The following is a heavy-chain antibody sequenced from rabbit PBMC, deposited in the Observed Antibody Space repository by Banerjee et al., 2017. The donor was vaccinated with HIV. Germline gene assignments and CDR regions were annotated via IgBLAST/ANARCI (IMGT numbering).Heavy chain of an antibody. V-gene: IGHV1S45*01. CDR2: IGTGSGST. J-gene: IGHJ3*01. CDR1: GFSFSSGYY. Sequence: QEQLVESGGGLVQPGASLTLTCKASGFSFSSGYYMFWVRQAPGKGLEWIGCIGTGSGSTYYASWVNGRFTISKTSSTTVTLQMTSLAAADTATYFCARDLAGVIGWNCGLWGQGSLVTVS. D-gene: IGHD4-1*01. CDR3: ARDLAGVIGWNCGL.